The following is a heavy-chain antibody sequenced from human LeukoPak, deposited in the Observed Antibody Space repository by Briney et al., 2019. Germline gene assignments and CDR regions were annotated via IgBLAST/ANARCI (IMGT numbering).Heavy chain of an antibody. D-gene: IGHD4-17*01. J-gene: IGHJ4*02. Sequence: GGSLRLSCAASGFTFSSYAMHWVRQAPGKGLEWVAVISYDGSNKYYADSVKGRFTISRDNSKNTLYLQMNSLRAEDTAVYYCAKELGWYGDYYFDYWGQGTLVTVSS. V-gene: IGHV3-30-3*01. CDR1: GFTFSSYA. CDR2: ISYDGSNK. CDR3: AKELGWYGDYYFDY.